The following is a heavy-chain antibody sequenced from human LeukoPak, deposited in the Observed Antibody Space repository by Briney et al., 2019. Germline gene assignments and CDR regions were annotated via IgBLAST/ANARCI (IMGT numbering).Heavy chain of an antibody. J-gene: IGHJ5*02. V-gene: IGHV1-18*01. CDR1: GYTFTSYG. CDR3: ARAFSSSRRKPLNWFDP. Sequence: ASVKVSCKTSGYTFTSYGISWVRQAPGQGLEWMGWISDYNGKTNYAQKFQGRVTMTTDTSTSIAYMEVRSLRSDDTAVYYCARAFSSSRRKPLNWFDPWGQGTLVTVSS. CDR2: ISDYNGKT. D-gene: IGHD6-13*01.